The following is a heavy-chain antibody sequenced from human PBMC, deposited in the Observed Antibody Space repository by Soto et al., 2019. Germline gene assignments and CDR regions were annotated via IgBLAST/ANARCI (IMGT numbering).Heavy chain of an antibody. V-gene: IGHV2-26*01. D-gene: IGHD2-15*01. CDR1: GFSLTDSDVG. J-gene: IGHJ6*02. CDR3: ARIRGYCSGGSCYYYYYAMDV. Sequence: QVTLKDSGPALVNPTETLTLTCTVSGFSLTDSDVGVSWIRHPPGKALAWLGHILSNDEEVYSSSLTSRRTISKVTSKNQVVLTLSNIEPVDTATYYCARIRGYCSGGSCYYYYYAMDVWGQGTTVTVAS. CDR2: ILSNDEE.